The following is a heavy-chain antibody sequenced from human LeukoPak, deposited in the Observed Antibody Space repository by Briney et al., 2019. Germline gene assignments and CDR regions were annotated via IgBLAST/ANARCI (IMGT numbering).Heavy chain of an antibody. CDR2: IYYRGST. Sequence: SETLSLTCTVSGGSISSSPYYWGWIRQPPGKGLEWIGTIYYRGSTYSNPSLNSRVTISLDTSKDQFSLRLRSVTAADTALYYCAKHYLSDGILSTFDPWGQGTLVTVSS. J-gene: IGHJ5*02. V-gene: IGHV4-39*01. D-gene: IGHD2-2*01. CDR3: AKHYLSDGILSTFDP. CDR1: GGSISSSPYY.